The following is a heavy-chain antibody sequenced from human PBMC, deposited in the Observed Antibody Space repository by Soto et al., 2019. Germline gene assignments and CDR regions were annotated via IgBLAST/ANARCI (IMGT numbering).Heavy chain of an antibody. CDR1: GYTFTSYY. CDR2: INHSGGST. D-gene: IGHD1-7*01. V-gene: IGHV1-46*01. Sequence: QVQLVQSGAEVKKPGASVKVSCKASGYTFTSYYMHWVRQAPGQGLEWMGIINHSGGSTSYAQKFQGRVTMTRDTSTSTVYMELSSLRSEDTAVYYCARTGATDALWYWGQGTLVTVSS. CDR3: ARTGATDALWY. J-gene: IGHJ4*02.